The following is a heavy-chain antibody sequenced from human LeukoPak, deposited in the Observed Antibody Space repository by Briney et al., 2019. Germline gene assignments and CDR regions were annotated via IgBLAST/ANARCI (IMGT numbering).Heavy chain of an antibody. CDR1: GYTFTGYY. D-gene: IGHD1-26*01. CDR2: MNPNSGNT. Sequence: ASVKVSCEASGYTFTGYYMHWVRQAPGQGLEWMGWMNPNSGNTGYAQKFQGRVTMTRNTSISTAYMELSSLRSEDTAVYYCAKCLSGSYSPLDYWGQGTLVTVSS. J-gene: IGHJ4*02. V-gene: IGHV1-8*02. CDR3: AKCLSGSYSPLDY.